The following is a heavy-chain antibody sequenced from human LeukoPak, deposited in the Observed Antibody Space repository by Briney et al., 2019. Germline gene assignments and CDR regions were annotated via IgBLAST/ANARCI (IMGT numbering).Heavy chain of an antibody. V-gene: IGHV3-23*01. Sequence: PGGSLRLSCTVSGFTFSSYWMSWVRQAPGKGLEWVSDISHTGGDIYYADSVKGRFTISRDNSKNTLLLQMNSLRVEDTAIYYCAKGAIQYASSPEAFDIWGQGTTVTVSS. D-gene: IGHD6-6*01. CDR1: GFTFSSYW. J-gene: IGHJ3*02. CDR2: ISHTGGDI. CDR3: AKGAIQYASSPEAFDI.